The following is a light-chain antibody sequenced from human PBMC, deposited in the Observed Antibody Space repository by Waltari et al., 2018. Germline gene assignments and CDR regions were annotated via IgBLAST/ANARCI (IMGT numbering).Light chain of an antibody. Sequence: QSALTQPRSVSGSPGQSVTISCTGTSSDVGDYNYVSWSQQHPDKAPKLMIYDVTKRPSGVPDRFSGSKSGNTASLTISGLQAEDEADYYCCSYAGRYTFDVVFGGGTKLTVL. V-gene: IGLV2-11*01. CDR3: CSYAGRYTFDVV. CDR1: SSDVGDYNY. J-gene: IGLJ2*01. CDR2: DVT.